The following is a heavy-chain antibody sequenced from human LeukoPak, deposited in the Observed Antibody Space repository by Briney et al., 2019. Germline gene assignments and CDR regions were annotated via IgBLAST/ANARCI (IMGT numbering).Heavy chain of an antibody. CDR1: GFTFSSYS. V-gene: IGHV3-21*01. D-gene: IGHD3-10*01. CDR2: ISSSSSYI. CDR3: ARSPFDYYGSGSYIPD. J-gene: IGHJ4*02. Sequence: PGGSLRLSCAASGFTFSSYSMNWVRQAPGKGLEWVSSISSSSSYIYYADSVKGRFTISRDNAKNSLYLQMNSLRAEDTAVYYCARSPFDYYGSGSYIPDWGQGTLATVSS.